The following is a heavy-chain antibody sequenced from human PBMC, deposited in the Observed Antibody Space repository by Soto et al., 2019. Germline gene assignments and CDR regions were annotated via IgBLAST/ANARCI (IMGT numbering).Heavy chain of an antibody. V-gene: IGHV1-18*01. CDR1: GYTFTSYG. J-gene: IGHJ4*02. Sequence: GASVKVSCKASGYTFTSYGISWVRQAPGQGLEWMGWISAYNGNTNYAQKLQGRVTMTTDTSTSTAYMELRSLRSDDTAVYYCAREVNSLYGDYDRYFDYWGQGTLVTVSS. CDR3: AREVNSLYGDYDRYFDY. D-gene: IGHD4-17*01. CDR2: ISAYNGNT.